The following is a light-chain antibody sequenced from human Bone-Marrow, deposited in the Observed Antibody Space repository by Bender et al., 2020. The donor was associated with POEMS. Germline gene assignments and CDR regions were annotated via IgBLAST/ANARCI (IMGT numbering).Light chain of an antibody. V-gene: IGLV2-14*01. J-gene: IGLJ3*02. Sequence: QSALTQPASVSGSPGQSVTISCIGTSGDIGGFDYVSWYQHCPGKAPKLIIYDGTNRPSGVSHRFSGPKSGNTASQTISGLQAEDGADYYCSSYAGSYSWVFGGGTEVTV. CDR2: DGT. CDR1: SGDIGGFDY. CDR3: SSYAGSYSWV.